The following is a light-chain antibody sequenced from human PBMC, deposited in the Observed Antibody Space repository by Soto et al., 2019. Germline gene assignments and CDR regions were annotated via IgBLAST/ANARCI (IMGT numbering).Light chain of an antibody. V-gene: IGLV2-23*01. CDR2: EGS. Sequence: QSVLTQPASVSGSPGQSITVSCTGTSSDVGSYNLVSWYQQHPGKAPKLMIHEGSKRPSGVSNRFSGSKSGNTASLTISWLQAEDEAYYYCCSYAGSSILVFGGGTKVTVL. CDR1: SSDVGSYNL. J-gene: IGLJ3*02. CDR3: CSYAGSSILV.